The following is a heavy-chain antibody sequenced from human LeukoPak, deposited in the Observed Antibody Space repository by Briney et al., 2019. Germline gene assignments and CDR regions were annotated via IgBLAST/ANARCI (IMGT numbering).Heavy chain of an antibody. J-gene: IGHJ4*02. V-gene: IGHV1-69*04. CDR2: IIPILGIA. Sequence: ASVKVSCKASGGTFSSYTISWVRQAPGQGLEWMGRIIPILGIANYAQKFQGRVTITADKSTSTAYMELSSLRSEDTAVYYCARDRGAYCSGGSCYSSPAFADTAIAWDYWGQGTLVTVSS. CDR1: GGTFSSYT. CDR3: ARDRGAYCSGGSCYSSPAFADTAIAWDY. D-gene: IGHD2-15*01.